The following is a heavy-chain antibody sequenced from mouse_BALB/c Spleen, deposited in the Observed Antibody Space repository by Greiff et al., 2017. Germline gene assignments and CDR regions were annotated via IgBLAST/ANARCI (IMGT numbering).Heavy chain of an antibody. Sequence: QVQLQQSGAELMKPGASVKISCKATGYTFSSYWIEWVKQRPGHGLEWIGEILPGSGSTNYNEKFKGKATFTADTSSNTAYLQLSGLTSEDTAVYYCARGHYGNWFAYWGQGTLVTVSA. V-gene: IGHV1-9*01. D-gene: IGHD2-1*01. J-gene: IGHJ3*01. CDR2: ILPGSGST. CDR1: GYTFSSYW. CDR3: ARGHYGNWFAY.